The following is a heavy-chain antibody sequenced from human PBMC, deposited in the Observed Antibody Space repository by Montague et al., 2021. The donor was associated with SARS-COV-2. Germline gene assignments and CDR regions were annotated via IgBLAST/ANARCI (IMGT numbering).Heavy chain of an antibody. V-gene: IGHV4-39*01. CDR2: IYYTGST. CDR1: GGSVSSSSYY. D-gene: IGHD3-10*01. Sequence: SDSLSLTRTVSGGSVSSSSYYWGWIHQPPGKGLEWIGSIYYTGSTYYNPSLKSRVTISVDTSKNQFSLKLSSVTAADTAVYYCARHITGSGNAFDVWGQGTMVTVSS. J-gene: IGHJ3*01. CDR3: ARHITGSGNAFDV.